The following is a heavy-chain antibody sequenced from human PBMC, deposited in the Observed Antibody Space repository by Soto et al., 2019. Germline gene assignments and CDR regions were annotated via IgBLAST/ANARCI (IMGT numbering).Heavy chain of an antibody. CDR1: GGSISNYH. D-gene: IGHD1-26*01. CDR3: AREGEVGVDY. J-gene: IGHJ4*02. V-gene: IGHV4-59*01. Sequence: PSETLSLTCTDTGGSISNYHWSGIRQPPGKGLARIGCIYYSGGTNYNTSLKSRVTISVDTSKNQFSLKLSSVTAADTAVYYGAREGEVGVDYWGQGTLVTVAS. CDR2: IYYSGGT.